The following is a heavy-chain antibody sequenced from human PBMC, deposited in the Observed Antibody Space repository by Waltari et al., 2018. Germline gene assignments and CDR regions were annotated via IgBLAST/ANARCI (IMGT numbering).Heavy chain of an antibody. V-gene: IGHV5-51*01. D-gene: IGHD3-16*01. J-gene: IGHJ6*03. Sequence: EVQLVQSGAEVKKPGESLKISCKASGDSFTTWIAWVRQMPGKGLEWMGVIYPGDSDTRYSPSFQGQVTISADRSISTAYLQWSSLKASDTAMYFCARRRQYYDTNIYAYYVDVWGNGTTVTVSS. CDR1: GDSFTTW. CDR3: ARRRQYYDTNIYAYYVDV. CDR2: IYPGDSDT.